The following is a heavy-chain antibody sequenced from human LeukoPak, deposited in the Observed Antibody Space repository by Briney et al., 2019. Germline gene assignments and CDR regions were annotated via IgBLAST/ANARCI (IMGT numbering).Heavy chain of an antibody. CDR3: ARAASGYQLIPASPAFDI. D-gene: IGHD2-2*01. CDR1: GGSISSGGYY. J-gene: IGHJ3*02. Sequence: SETLSLTCTVSGGSISSGGYYWSWIRQPPGKGLEWIGYIYHSGSTNYNPSLKSRVTMSVDTSKNQFSLKLSSVTAADTAVYYCARAASGYQLIPASPAFDIWGQGTMVTVSS. V-gene: IGHV4-61*08. CDR2: IYHSGST.